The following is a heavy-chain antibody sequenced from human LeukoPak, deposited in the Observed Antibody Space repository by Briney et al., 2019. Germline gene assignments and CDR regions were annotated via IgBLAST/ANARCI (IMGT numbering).Heavy chain of an antibody. CDR3: ARSRDSSGYYYLI. D-gene: IGHD3-22*01. Sequence: PGESLKISCEASGYTFSNYWIGWVRQMPGKGLEWMGIIYPDDSNTIYSPSFQGQVTTSADKSISTAYLQWSSLKASDTAMYYCARSRDSSGYYYLIWGQGTLVTVSS. CDR1: GYTFSNYW. CDR2: IYPDDSNT. V-gene: IGHV5-51*01. J-gene: IGHJ4*02.